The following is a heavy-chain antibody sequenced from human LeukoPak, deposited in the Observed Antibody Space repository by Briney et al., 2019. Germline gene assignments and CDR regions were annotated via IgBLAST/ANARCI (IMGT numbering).Heavy chain of an antibody. D-gene: IGHD3-22*01. J-gene: IGHJ4*02. CDR1: GYTFNKFD. V-gene: IGHV1-18*01. Sequence: GASVNVSCKASGYTFNKFDINWVRQAPGQRPEWMGWISAYNGDTNYAQRLQGRVTMTTDTSTSTAYMELRSLRSDDTAVYYCARGTGLFDSSGYYFRYWGQGTLVAVSA. CDR2: ISAYNGDT. CDR3: ARGTGLFDSSGYYFRY.